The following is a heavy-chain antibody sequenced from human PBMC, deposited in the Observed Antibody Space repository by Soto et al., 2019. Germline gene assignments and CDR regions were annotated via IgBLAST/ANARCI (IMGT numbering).Heavy chain of an antibody. D-gene: IGHD3-22*01. Sequence: QVQLVQSGAEVKKPGSSVTVSCKASGGTFSSYAISWVRQAPGQGLEWMGGIIPIFGTANYAQRFQGRVTITADEPTSTAYMELSGLRSEDTAVYYCARGIGMIVAAYYFDYRGQGTPVTVSS. CDR1: GGTFSSYA. CDR2: IIPIFGTA. CDR3: ARGIGMIVAAYYFDY. J-gene: IGHJ4*02. V-gene: IGHV1-69*01.